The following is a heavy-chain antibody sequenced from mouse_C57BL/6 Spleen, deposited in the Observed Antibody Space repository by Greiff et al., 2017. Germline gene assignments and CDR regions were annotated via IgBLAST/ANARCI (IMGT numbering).Heavy chain of an antibody. J-gene: IGHJ4*01. CDR2: IYPGSGST. D-gene: IGHD2-4*01. V-gene: IGHV1-55*01. CDR1: GYTFTSYW. CDR3: ARLIYYDYDGTPHYYAMDY. Sequence: VQLQQPGAELVKPGASVKMSCKASGYTFTSYWITWVKQRPGQGLEWIGDIYPGSGSTNYNEKFKSKATLTVETSSSTAYMQLSSLTSEDSAVYYCARLIYYDYDGTPHYYAMDYWGQGTSVTVSS.